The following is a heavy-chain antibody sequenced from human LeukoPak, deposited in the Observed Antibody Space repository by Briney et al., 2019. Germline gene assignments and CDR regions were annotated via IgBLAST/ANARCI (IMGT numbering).Heavy chain of an antibody. CDR1: GFTFDDYA. D-gene: IGHD5-12*01. Sequence: GWSLRLSCAASGFTFDDYAMHWVRQAPGKGLEWVSGISWNSGSIGYADSVKGRFTISRDNAKNSLYLQMNSLRAEDTALYYCAKGGYDFGITQQYYYYMDVWGKGTTVTVSS. J-gene: IGHJ6*03. V-gene: IGHV3-9*01. CDR3: AKGGYDFGITQQYYYYMDV. CDR2: ISWNSGSI.